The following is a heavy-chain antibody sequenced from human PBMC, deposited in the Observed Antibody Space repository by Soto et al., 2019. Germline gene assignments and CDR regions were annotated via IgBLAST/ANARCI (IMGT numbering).Heavy chain of an antibody. V-gene: IGHV3-33*01. CDR3: AREGQQLEIQQ. D-gene: IGHD6-13*01. J-gene: IGHJ1*01. Sequence: QVQLVESGGGVVQPGRSLRLSCAASGFTFSSYGMHWVRQAPGKGLEWVAVIWYDGSNKYYADSVKGRFTISRDNSKNTLYLQMNSLRAEDTAVYYCAREGQQLEIQQWGQGTLVTVSS. CDR1: GFTFSSYG. CDR2: IWYDGSNK.